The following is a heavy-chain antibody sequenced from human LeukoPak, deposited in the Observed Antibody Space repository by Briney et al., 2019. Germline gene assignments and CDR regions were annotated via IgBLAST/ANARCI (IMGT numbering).Heavy chain of an antibody. V-gene: IGHV3-21*01. D-gene: IGHD6-13*01. J-gene: IGHJ4*02. Sequence: GGSLRLSCAASGFTFSSYSMNWVRQAPGKGLEWVSSISSSSSYIYYADSVKGRFTISRDNAKNSLYLQMNSLRAEDTAVYYCARDQTLRPGIAAAGEDYWGQGTLVTVSS. CDR1: GFTFSSYS. CDR3: ARDQTLRPGIAAAGEDY. CDR2: ISSSSSYI.